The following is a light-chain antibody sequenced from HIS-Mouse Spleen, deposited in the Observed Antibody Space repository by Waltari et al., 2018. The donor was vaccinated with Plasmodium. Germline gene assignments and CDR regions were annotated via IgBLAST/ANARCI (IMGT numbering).Light chain of an antibody. V-gene: IGKV3-15*01. CDR2: GAS. Sequence: EIVITHSPATLSVSPGVRATITCRASQSVSSNLAWYQQNPGQAPRLLIYGASTRATGIPARFSGSGSGTEFTLTISSLQSEDFAVYYCQQYNNWSFTFGPGTKVDIK. CDR1: QSVSSN. CDR3: QQYNNWSFT. J-gene: IGKJ3*01.